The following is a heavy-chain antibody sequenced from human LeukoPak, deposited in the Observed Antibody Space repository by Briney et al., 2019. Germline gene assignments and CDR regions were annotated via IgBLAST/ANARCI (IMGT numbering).Heavy chain of an antibody. CDR2: INPSGGST. J-gene: IGHJ3*02. CDR1: GYTFTSYD. CDR3: ATVGPGIAAAGTGVAFDI. D-gene: IGHD6-13*01. V-gene: IGHV1-46*01. Sequence: ASVKVSCKASGYTFTSYDINWVRQAPGQGLEWMGIINPSGGSTSYAQKFQGRVTMTRDTSTSTVYMELSSLRSEDTAVYYCATVGPGIAAAGTGVAFDIWGQGTMVTVSS.